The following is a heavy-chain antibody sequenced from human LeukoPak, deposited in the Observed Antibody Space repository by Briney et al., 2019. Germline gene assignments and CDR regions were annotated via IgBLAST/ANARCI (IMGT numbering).Heavy chain of an antibody. Sequence: SETLSLTCTVSGGSISSSSYYWGWIRQPPGTGLEWIGSIYYSGSTYYNPSLKSRVTISVDTSKNQFSLKLSSVTAADTAVYYCARHPSSGYYADDAFDIWGQGTMVTVSS. V-gene: IGHV4-39*01. D-gene: IGHD3-22*01. CDR3: ARHPSSGYYADDAFDI. CDR2: IYYSGST. CDR1: GGSISSSSYY. J-gene: IGHJ3*02.